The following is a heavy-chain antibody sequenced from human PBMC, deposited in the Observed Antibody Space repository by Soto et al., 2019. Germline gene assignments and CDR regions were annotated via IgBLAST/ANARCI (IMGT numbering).Heavy chain of an antibody. J-gene: IGHJ6*02. CDR3: ARGGRSGRYYYYYGMDV. Sequence: TLSLTCAISGDSVSSNSAAWNWIRQSPSRGLEWLGRTYYRSKWYNDYAVSVKSRITINPDTSKNQFSLQLNSVTPEDTAVYYCARGGRSGRYYYYYGMDVWGQGTTVTVSS. V-gene: IGHV6-1*01. CDR1: GDSVSSNSAA. CDR2: TYYRSKWYN. D-gene: IGHD6-19*01.